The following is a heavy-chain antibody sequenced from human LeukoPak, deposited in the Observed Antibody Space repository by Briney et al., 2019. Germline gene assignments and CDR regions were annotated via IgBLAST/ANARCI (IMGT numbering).Heavy chain of an antibody. D-gene: IGHD6-13*01. CDR3: ARGYSSSWVLDAFDI. Sequence: ASVKVSCKASGYTFTGYYMHWVRQAPGQGLEWMGWINPNSGGTNYAQKFQGRVTMTRDTSISTAYVELSRLRSDDTAVYYCARGYSSSWVLDAFDIWGQGTMVTVSS. V-gene: IGHV1-2*02. J-gene: IGHJ3*02. CDR2: INPNSGGT. CDR1: GYTFTGYY.